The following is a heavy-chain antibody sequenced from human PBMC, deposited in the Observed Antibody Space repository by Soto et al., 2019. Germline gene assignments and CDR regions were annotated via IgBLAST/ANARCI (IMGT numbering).Heavy chain of an antibody. J-gene: IGHJ4*02. CDR3: ARDYYDSSGYYFPLFDY. D-gene: IGHD3-22*01. V-gene: IGHV1-69*04. CDR2: IIPILGIA. CDR1: GGTFSSYT. Sequence: SVKLSCKASGGTFSSYTISWVRQAPGQGLEWMGRIIPILGIANYAQKFQGRVTITADKSTSTAYMELSSLRSEDTAVYYCARDYYDSSGYYFPLFDYWGQGTLVTVSS.